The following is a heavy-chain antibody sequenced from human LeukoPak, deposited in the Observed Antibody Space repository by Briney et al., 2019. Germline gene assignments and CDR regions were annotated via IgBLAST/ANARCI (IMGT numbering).Heavy chain of an antibody. CDR1: GGSISGYY. CDR3: ARGDSSSWGLFDY. CDR2: IYYSWRT. Sequence: SETLSLTCTVSGGSISGYYYNWIRQPPGKGLEWIGYIYYSWRTNYNPSLKSRITISVDTAKDQVSLELSSVTAADTAVYYCARGDSSSWGLFDYWGQGTLVTVSS. D-gene: IGHD6-13*01. V-gene: IGHV4-59*08. J-gene: IGHJ4*02.